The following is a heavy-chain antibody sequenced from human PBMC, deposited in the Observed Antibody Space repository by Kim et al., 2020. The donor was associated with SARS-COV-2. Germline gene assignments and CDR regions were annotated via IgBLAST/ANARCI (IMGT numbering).Heavy chain of an antibody. D-gene: IGHD6-13*01. CDR2: IYPGDSDT. V-gene: IGHV5-51*01. CDR3: ARSLSYSSTIGYYYYGMDV. CDR1: GYSFTSYW. Sequence: GESLKISCKGSGYSFTSYWIGWVRQMPGKGLEWMGIIYPGDSDTRYSPSFQGQVTISADKSINTAYLQWSSLKASDTAMYYCARSLSYSSTIGYYYYGMDVWGQGTTVTVSS. J-gene: IGHJ6*02.